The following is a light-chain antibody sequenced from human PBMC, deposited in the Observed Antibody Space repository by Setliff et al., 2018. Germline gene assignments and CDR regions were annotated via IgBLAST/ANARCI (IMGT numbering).Light chain of an antibody. CDR3: GSYTSINTLLYI. CDR1: SGDVGGYDY. V-gene: IGLV2-14*01. J-gene: IGLJ1*01. Sequence: QSALTQPASVSGSPGQSITISCTGTSGDVGGYDYVSWYQQHPGKAPKLMIYDVSNRPSGVSNRFSGSKSGNTASLTISGLQAEDEADYYGGSYTSINTLLYIFGTGTKVTVL. CDR2: DVS.